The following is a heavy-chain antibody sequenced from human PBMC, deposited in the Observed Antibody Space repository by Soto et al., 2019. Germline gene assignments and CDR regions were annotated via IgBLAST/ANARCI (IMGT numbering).Heavy chain of an antibody. CDR3: ARGDLVAAPTSGFLVDY. Sequence: QVQLVESGGGVVQPGRSLRLSCAASGFTFSSYAMHWVRQAPGKGLEWVAVISYAGSNKYYADSVKGRFTISRDNSKNTLYLQMNSLRAEDTDVYYCARGDLVAAPTSGFLVDYWGQGTLVTVSS. J-gene: IGHJ4*02. V-gene: IGHV3-30-3*01. CDR2: ISYAGSNK. D-gene: IGHD6-6*01. CDR1: GFTFSSYA.